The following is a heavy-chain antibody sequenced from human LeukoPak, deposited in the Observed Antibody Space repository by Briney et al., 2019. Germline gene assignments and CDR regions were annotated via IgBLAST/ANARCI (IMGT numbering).Heavy chain of an antibody. CDR1: GYTSTGYY. CDR2: INPNSGDT. D-gene: IGHD6-13*01. Sequence: ASVKVSCKTSGYTSTGYYMHWMRQAPGQGLEWMGWINPNSGDTNYAQKFQGRVTMTRDTSISTAYVELSWLRSDDTAVYYCAPSAAEFYFDYWGQGTLVTVSS. CDR3: APSAAEFYFDY. J-gene: IGHJ4*02. V-gene: IGHV1-2*02.